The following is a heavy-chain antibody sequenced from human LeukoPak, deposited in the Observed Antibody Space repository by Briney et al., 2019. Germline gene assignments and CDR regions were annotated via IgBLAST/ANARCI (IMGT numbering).Heavy chain of an antibody. Sequence: PSETLSLTCAVSGGSISSGGYSWSWIRQPPGKGLEWIGYIYYTGSTHYNPSLKSRVTISVDTSKNQFSLKLSSVTAADTAVYYCASPYYHDRSGYRYGMDVWGQGTTVTVSS. D-gene: IGHD3-22*01. CDR1: GGSISSGGYS. CDR2: IYYTGST. J-gene: IGHJ6*02. CDR3: ASPYYHDRSGYRYGMDV. V-gene: IGHV4-61*08.